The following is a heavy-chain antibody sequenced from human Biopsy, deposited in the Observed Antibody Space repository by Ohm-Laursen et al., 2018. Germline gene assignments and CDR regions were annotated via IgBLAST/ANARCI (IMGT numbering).Heavy chain of an antibody. Sequence: SVKVSCNAPGGTFSNYGVNWVRQAPGQGLERLGGNIPILGTGNYAQKFQDRVTVAADTSTSTATMELSSLRSDDTAVYYCATKLTGYFHHWGQGTLVIVSS. J-gene: IGHJ1*01. V-gene: IGHV1-69*06. CDR1: GGTFSNYG. CDR3: ATKLTGYFHH. D-gene: IGHD3-9*01. CDR2: NIPILGTG.